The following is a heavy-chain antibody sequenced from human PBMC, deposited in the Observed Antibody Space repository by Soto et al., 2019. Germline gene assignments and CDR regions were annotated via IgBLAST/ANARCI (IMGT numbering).Heavy chain of an antibody. CDR2: INHSGST. CDR3: ARGSLIRITGTTAHYYGMDV. CDR1: GGSFSSYY. V-gene: IGHV4-34*01. D-gene: IGHD1-20*01. J-gene: IGHJ6*02. Sequence: PSETLSLTCAVYGGSFSSYYWSWIRQPPGKGLEWIGEINHSGSTNYNPSLKSRVTISVDTSKNQFSLKLSSVTAADTAVYYCARGSLIRITGTTAHYYGMDVWGQGTTVTVSS.